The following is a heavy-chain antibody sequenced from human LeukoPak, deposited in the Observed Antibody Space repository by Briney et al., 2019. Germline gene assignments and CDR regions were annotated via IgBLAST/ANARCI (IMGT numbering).Heavy chain of an antibody. CDR3: ARVHRGAWYYGSGSYYSNYFDY. Sequence: ASVKVSCKASGYTFTGYYMHWVRQAPGQGLEWMGWINPNSGGTNYAQKFQGRVTMTRDTSISTAYMELNRLRSDDTAVYYCARVHRGAWYYGSGSYYSNYFDYWGQGTLVTVSS. CDR1: GYTFTGYY. J-gene: IGHJ4*02. D-gene: IGHD3-10*01. CDR2: INPNSGGT. V-gene: IGHV1-2*02.